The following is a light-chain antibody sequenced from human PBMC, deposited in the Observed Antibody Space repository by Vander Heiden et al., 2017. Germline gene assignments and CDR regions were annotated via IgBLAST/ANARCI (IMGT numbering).Light chain of an antibody. V-gene: IGKV3-15*01. CDR1: QCVSSN. Sequence: EIVMTQSPATVSVSPGERATLSCRASQCVSSNLAWYQQKPGQPPRLLIYGASTRTTGIPARFSGSGSGTEFTLTISSLQSEDFAVYYCQQYNNWPPWTFGQGTKVEIK. CDR3: QQYNNWPPWT. J-gene: IGKJ1*01. CDR2: GAS.